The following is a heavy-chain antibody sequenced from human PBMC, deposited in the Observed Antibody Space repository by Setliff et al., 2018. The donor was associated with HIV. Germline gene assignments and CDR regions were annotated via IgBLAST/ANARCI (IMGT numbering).Heavy chain of an antibody. J-gene: IGHJ5*02. CDR1: GESFSGYY. D-gene: IGHD5-18*01. CDR3: ARSGPNKWIHLYH. V-gene: IGHV4-34*01. CDR2: INPSGNT. Sequence: SETLSLTCAVYGESFSGYYWTWIRQSPRKGLEWIGDINPSGNTNYNPSLKSRLTISGDTSKNQFTLNLSSVTAADTAVYYCARSGPNKWIHLYHWAQGALVTVSS.